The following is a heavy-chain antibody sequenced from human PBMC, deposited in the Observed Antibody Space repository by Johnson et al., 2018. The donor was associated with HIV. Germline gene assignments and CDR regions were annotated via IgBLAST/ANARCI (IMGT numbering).Heavy chain of an antibody. CDR2: IYTGGST. Sequence: VQLVESGGGLIQPGGSLRLSCAASGFSVGTNYMSWVRQAPGEGLKWVSLIYTGGSTGYADSVMGRFTISRDKAKNSLYLQMNSLRAEDTALYYCARDAYNSDACDIWGQGTMVTVSS. CDR3: ARDAYNSDACDI. V-gene: IGHV3-53*01. CDR1: GFSVGTNY. D-gene: IGHD5-24*01. J-gene: IGHJ3*02.